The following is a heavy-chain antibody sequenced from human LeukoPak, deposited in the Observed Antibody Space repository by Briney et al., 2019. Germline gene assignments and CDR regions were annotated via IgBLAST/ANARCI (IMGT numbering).Heavy chain of an antibody. CDR1: GGSFSGYY. CDR3: ARGYDQGHYFDY. Sequence: SETLSLTCAVYGGSFSGYYWSWIRQPPGKGLEWIGEINHSGSTNYNPSLKSRVTISVDTSKNQFSLKLSSVTAADTAVYYCARGYDQGHYFDYWGQGTLVTVSS. V-gene: IGHV4-34*01. D-gene: IGHD5-12*01. CDR2: INHSGST. J-gene: IGHJ4*02.